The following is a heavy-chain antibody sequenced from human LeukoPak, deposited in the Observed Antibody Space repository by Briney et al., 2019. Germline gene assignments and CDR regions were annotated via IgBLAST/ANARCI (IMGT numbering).Heavy chain of an antibody. Sequence: SETLSLTCAVYGGSFSGYYWSWIRQPPGKGLEWIGEINHSGSTNYNPSLKSRVTISVDTSKNQFSLKLSSVTAADTAVYYCAGGLRFDYWGQGTLVTVSS. V-gene: IGHV4-34*01. CDR2: INHSGST. D-gene: IGHD4-17*01. CDR3: AGGLRFDY. J-gene: IGHJ4*02. CDR1: GGSFSGYY.